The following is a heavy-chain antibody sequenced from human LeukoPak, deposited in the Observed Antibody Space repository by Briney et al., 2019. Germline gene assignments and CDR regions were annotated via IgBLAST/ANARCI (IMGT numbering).Heavy chain of an antibody. V-gene: IGHV4-38-2*02. CDR3: ARDRGRGYYYYYMDV. CDR1: GYSISSGYY. D-gene: IGHD3-10*01. Sequence: SETLSLTCTVSGYSISSGYYWGWIRQPPGKGLEWIGSIYHSGSTYYNPSLKSRVTISVDTSKNQFSLKLSSVTAADTAVYCCARDRGRGYYYYYMDVWGKGTTVTVSS. J-gene: IGHJ6*03. CDR2: IYHSGST.